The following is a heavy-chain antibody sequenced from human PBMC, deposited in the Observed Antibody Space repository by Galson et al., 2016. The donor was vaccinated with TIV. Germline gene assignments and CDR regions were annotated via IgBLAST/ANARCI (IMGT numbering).Heavy chain of an antibody. CDR1: GFSFSTYD. D-gene: IGHD3-22*01. CDR3: ARSSLDCSGYKCYGGQFDH. Sequence: SLRLSCATSGFSFSTYDMHWVRQAAGKGLEWVSAIGTTGDTYYTDSVKGRFTISSDNATKSLYLQMNSRRAGDTAVYFCARSSLDCSGYKCYGGQFDHWGQGNMVTVSS. CDR2: IGTTGDT. J-gene: IGHJ4*02. V-gene: IGHV3-13*01.